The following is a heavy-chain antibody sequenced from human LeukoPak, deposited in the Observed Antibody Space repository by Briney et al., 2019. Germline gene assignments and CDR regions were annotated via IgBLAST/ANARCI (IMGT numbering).Heavy chain of an antibody. CDR3: ARAFDTVANGDY. CDR2: INSGNGNT. V-gene: IGHV1-3*01. D-gene: IGHD2-15*01. J-gene: IGHJ4*02. Sequence: ASVKVSCKASGYTFTSYAMHWVRQPPGQRLEWMGWINSGNGNTKYSQKFQGRVTITRDTSASTAYMELSRLRSEDTAVYYCARAFDTVANGDYWGQGTLVTVSS. CDR1: GYTFTSYA.